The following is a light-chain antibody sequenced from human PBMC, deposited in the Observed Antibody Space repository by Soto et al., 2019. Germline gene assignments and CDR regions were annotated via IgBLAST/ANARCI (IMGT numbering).Light chain of an antibody. Sequence: EIVFTQSPATLSLSPGERATLSCRASQSVSSYLAWYQQKPGQAPRLLIYDASNRATGIPARFSGSGSGTDFTLTISSLEPEDFAVYYCQQRSNWLGTFGGGTKVDIK. CDR3: QQRSNWLGT. CDR2: DAS. V-gene: IGKV3-11*01. J-gene: IGKJ4*01. CDR1: QSVSSY.